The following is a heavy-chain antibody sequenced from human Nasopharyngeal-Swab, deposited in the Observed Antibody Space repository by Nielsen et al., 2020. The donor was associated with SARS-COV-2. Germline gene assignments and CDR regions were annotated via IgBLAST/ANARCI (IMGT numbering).Heavy chain of an antibody. D-gene: IGHD2-15*01. CDR2: ISLNTRTV. CDR3: ARDGLDCSGGSCYSWAYYYYGMDV. V-gene: IGHV3-48*02. Sequence: WIRQPPGKGLEWVSYISLNTRTVYYADSVKGRFTIARDNAKNSLYLQMNSLRDEDTAVYYCARDGLDCSGGSCYSWAYYYYGMDVWGQGTTVTVSS. J-gene: IGHJ6*02.